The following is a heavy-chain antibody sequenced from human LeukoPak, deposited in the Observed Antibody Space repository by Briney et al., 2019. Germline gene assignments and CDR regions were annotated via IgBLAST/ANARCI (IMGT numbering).Heavy chain of an antibody. J-gene: IGHJ5*02. CDR1: GGSFSGYY. D-gene: IGHD5-18*01. V-gene: IGHV4-34*01. Sequence: SETLSLTCAVYGGSFSGYYWSWIRQPPGKGLEWIGEINHSGSTNYNPSLKSRDTISVDTSKNQFSLKLSSVTAADTAVYYCARARGGYSSGWFDPWGQGTLVTVSS. CDR2: INHSGST. CDR3: ARARGGYSSGWFDP.